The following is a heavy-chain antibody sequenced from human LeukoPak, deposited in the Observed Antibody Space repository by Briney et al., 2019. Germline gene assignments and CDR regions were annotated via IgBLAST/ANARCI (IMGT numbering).Heavy chain of an antibody. J-gene: IGHJ3*02. V-gene: IGHV3-21*01. Sequence: GGSLRLSCAASGFTFSSYSMNWVRQAPGKGLEWVSSISSSSSYIYYADSVKGRFTISRDNAKNSLYLQMNSLRAEDTAVYYCASAAGLWLVRGGAFDIWGQGTMVTVSS. CDR3: ASAAGLWLVRGGAFDI. D-gene: IGHD6-19*01. CDR1: GFTFSSYS. CDR2: ISSSSSYI.